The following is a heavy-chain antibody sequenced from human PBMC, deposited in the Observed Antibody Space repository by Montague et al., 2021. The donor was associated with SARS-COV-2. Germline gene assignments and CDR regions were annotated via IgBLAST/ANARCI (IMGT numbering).Heavy chain of an antibody. CDR2: ISYDGSIQ. D-gene: IGHD2-2*01. J-gene: IGHJ6*02. CDR3: AKGGYCSSISCHGIYEYGMDV. Sequence: SLRLSCAASGFTFNNYALHWVRQAPGKGLQWVAVISYDGSIQHYADSVKGRFTISRDNPKNTLYLQMNSLRVEDTAVYYCAKGGYCSSISCHGIYEYGMDVWGQGTTVTVSS. CDR1: GFTFNNYA. V-gene: IGHV3-30*04.